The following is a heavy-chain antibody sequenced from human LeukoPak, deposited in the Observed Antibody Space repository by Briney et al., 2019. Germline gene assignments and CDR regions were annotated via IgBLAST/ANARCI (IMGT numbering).Heavy chain of an antibody. V-gene: IGHV3-15*01. CDR2: IKSTANGGTI. J-gene: IGHJ4*02. CDR1: GLTFSNAW. Sequence: GGSLRLSCAASGLTFSNAWMNWVRQTPEKGLEWVGLIKSTANGGTIDYAAPVKGRFTISRDDSKNTLHLQMNSLKIEDTAMYYCTREYSGSFDYWGQGALVTVSS. D-gene: IGHD1-26*01. CDR3: TREYSGSFDY.